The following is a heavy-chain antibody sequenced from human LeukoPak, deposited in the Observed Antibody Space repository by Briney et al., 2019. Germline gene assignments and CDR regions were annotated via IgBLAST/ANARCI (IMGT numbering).Heavy chain of an antibody. Sequence: SVKVSCKASGGTFSSYANSWERQAPGQGHEWMGGIIQIFGTANYAQKFQDRVTITADESTSTAYMELSSRRSEDTAVYYCARAYCSSTSCYQRYCDYWGQGTLVTVSS. D-gene: IGHD2-2*01. J-gene: IGHJ4*02. CDR3: ARAYCSSTSCYQRYCDY. CDR1: GGTFSSYA. CDR2: IIQIFGTA. V-gene: IGHV1-69*13.